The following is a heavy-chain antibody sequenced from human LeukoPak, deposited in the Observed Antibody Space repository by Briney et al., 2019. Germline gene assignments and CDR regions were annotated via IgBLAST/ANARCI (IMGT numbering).Heavy chain of an antibody. CDR1: GGTFSSYA. V-gene: IGHV1-69*05. CDR2: IIPIFGTA. D-gene: IGHD3-3*01. J-gene: IGHJ4*02. CDR3: ARVGDFWSGYYGAD. Sequence: SVKVSCKASGGTFSSYAISWVRQAPGQGLEWMGRIIPIFGTANYAQKFQGRVTITTDESTSTAYMDLSSLRSEDTAVYYCARVGDFWSGYYGADWGQGTLVTVSS.